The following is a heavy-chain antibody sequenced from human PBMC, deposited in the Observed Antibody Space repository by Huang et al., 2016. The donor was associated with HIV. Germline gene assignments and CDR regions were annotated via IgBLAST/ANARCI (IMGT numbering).Heavy chain of an antibody. J-gene: IGHJ4*02. CDR2: ISTNNGDT. CDR3: GGSSGYWSFDY. CDR1: DYTFTSYG. V-gene: IGHV1-18*04. D-gene: IGHD3-22*01. Sequence: QVQLVQSGGEVKKPGASVKVSCKASDYTFTSYGISWVRQAPGQGLEWRGWISTNNGDTNYAQKFQGRVTMITDTSTSTAYMELRSLRSDDTAVYYCGGSSGYWSFDYWGQGTLVTVSS.